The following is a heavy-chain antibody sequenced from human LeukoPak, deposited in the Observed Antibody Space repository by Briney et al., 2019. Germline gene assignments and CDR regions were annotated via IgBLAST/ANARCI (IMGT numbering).Heavy chain of an antibody. V-gene: IGHV1-8*02. D-gene: IGHD3-9*01. CDR2: INTNSGNT. J-gene: IGHJ4*02. CDR3: ARGPSDPRYFDWLFRQRGSHFDY. CDR1: GYTFSSYS. Sequence: GASLILSCTASGYTFSSYSMNWVRQAPGKGLEWMASINTNSGNTYYAQKFQGRVTMPRNTSISTAYMELNSLRSGDTAVYYCARGPSDPRYFDWLFRQRGSHFDYWGQGTLVTVSS.